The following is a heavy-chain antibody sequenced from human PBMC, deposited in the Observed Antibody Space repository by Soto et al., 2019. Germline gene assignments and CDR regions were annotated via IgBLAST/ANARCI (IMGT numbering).Heavy chain of an antibody. D-gene: IGHD6-25*01. CDR1: VFTFINYC. V-gene: IGHV3-30*18. Sequence: VVSLILSCSSSVFTFINYCIHLVRQAPVKGLEWVAVISYDGSNKYYADSVKGRFTISRDNSKNTLFLQMNSLRAEDTSVYYCAKDPLEHGSYYYGMEVCGKGPTVSVS. CDR2: ISYDGSNK. CDR3: AKDPLEHGSYYYGMEV. J-gene: IGHJ6*04.